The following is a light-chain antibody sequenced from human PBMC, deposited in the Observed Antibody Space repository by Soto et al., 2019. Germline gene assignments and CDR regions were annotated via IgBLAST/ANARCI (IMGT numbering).Light chain of an antibody. V-gene: IGKV1-39*01. Sequence: DIQMTQSPSSLSASVGDRVTITCRASQSISTYLHWYQQKPGKAPNLLIYAASTLQSGVPSRFSGSGSGTDFTLTISSLQPEDFATYFCRHGYSTALTFGGGTKVDIK. CDR2: AAS. CDR3: RHGYSTALT. CDR1: QSISTY. J-gene: IGKJ4*01.